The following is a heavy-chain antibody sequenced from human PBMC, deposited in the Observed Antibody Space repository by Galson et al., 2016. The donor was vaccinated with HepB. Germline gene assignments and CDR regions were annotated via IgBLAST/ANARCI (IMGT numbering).Heavy chain of an antibody. CDR3: ARPSTGYYPGFDY. CDR2: IYPGNSET. CDR1: GYSFNTYW. V-gene: IGHV5-51*01. D-gene: IGHD3-9*01. Sequence: QSGAEVKKPGESLKISCRASGYSFNTYWVAWVRQMPGKGLECMGLIYPGNSETRYSPSFQGQVTISADKSISVAYLQWSSVKPSDTATYYCARPSTGYYPGFDYWGQGSLVTVSS. J-gene: IGHJ4*02.